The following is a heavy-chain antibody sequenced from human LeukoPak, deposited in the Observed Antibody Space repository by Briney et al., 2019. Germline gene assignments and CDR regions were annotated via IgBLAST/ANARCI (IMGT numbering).Heavy chain of an antibody. CDR3: ARRPERYYYDSPNHDAFDI. Sequence: GGSLRLSCAASGFTFSSYSMNWVRQAPGKGLEWVSSISSSSSYIYYADSVKGRFTISRDNAKNSLYLQMNSLRAEDTAVYYCARRPERYYYDSPNHDAFDIWGQGTMVTVSS. J-gene: IGHJ3*02. D-gene: IGHD3-22*01. V-gene: IGHV3-21*01. CDR1: GFTFSSYS. CDR2: ISSSSSYI.